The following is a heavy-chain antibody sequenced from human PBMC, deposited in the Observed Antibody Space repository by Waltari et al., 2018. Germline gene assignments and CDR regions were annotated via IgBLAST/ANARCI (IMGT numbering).Heavy chain of an antibody. V-gene: IGHV1-8*01. J-gene: IGHJ4*02. Sequence: QVQLVQSGAEVKKPGASVKVSCKDSGYAVPSDDINWVRQATGQGLEWMGRMNPNSGNTGYAQKFQGRVTMTRNTSISTAYMELSSLRSEDTAVYYCARWDYYDSSGCYHYWGQGTLVTVSS. D-gene: IGHD3-22*01. CDR1: GYAVPSDD. CDR3: ARWDYYDSSGCYHY. CDR2: MNPNSGNT.